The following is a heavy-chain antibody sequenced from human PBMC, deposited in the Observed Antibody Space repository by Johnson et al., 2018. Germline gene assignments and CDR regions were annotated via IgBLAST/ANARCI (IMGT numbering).Heavy chain of an antibody. CDR1: RFTFSNYW. D-gene: IGHD3-16*01. V-gene: IGHV3-7*01. CDR2: IKPDGSEK. J-gene: IGHJ6*04. Sequence: VQLVQSGGGLVQPGGSLRLSCAASRFTFSNYWLTWVRQAPGKGLEWVANIKPDGSEKSYVDSVEGRFTIARDNAKNALYLQLNSLRGEDTAVYYCAGVNLYYYGMVVWGKGATVTVAS. CDR3: AGVNLYYYGMVV.